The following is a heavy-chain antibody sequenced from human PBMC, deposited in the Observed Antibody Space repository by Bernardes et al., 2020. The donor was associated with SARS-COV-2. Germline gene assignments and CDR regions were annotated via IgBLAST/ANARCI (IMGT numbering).Heavy chain of an antibody. CDR3: AKAGQYCSGGSCYEH. CDR1: GFTFSSYA. V-gene: IGHV3-23*01. D-gene: IGHD2-15*01. CDR2: ISGSGGST. J-gene: IGHJ4*02. Sequence: GGSLRLSCAASGFTFSSYAMSWVRQAPGKGLEWVSAISGSGGSTYYADSVKGRFTISRDNSKNTLYLQMNSLRAEDTAVYYCAKAGQYCSGGSCYEHWGQGTLVTVSS.